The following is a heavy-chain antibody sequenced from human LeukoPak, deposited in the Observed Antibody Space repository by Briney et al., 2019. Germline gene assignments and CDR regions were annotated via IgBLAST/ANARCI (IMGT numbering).Heavy chain of an antibody. CDR2: IRYDGSNK. D-gene: IGHD4-17*01. J-gene: IGHJ4*02. CDR3: AKEHGDYLRVWLDY. V-gene: IGHV3-30*02. CDR1: GFTFSSYG. Sequence: GGSLRLSCAASGFTFSSYGMHWVRQAPGKGLEWVAFIRYDGSNKYYADSVKGRFTISRDNSKNTLYLQMNSLRAEDTAVYYCAKEHGDYLRVWLDYWGQGTLVTVSS.